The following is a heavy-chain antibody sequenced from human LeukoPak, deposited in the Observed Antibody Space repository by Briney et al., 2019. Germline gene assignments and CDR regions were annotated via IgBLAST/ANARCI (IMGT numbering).Heavy chain of an antibody. J-gene: IGHJ3*02. CDR1: GSTFSHYW. D-gene: IGHD5-24*01. Sequence: GGSLRLSCAASGSTFSHYWMHWVRQAPGKGLVWVSRINPDGSRTDYADSVAGRFTISRDNAKNMLYLQMNSLRADDTAVYYCSWDHTGREDIWGQGTMVTVSS. CDR3: SWDHTGREDI. CDR2: INPDGSRT. V-gene: IGHV3-74*01.